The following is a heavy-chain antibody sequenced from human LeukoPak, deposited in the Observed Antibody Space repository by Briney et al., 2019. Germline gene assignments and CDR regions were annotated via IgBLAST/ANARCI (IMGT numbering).Heavy chain of an antibody. CDR1: GYSFATYW. Sequence: GESLKISCNGSGYSFATYWIGWVRQMPGKGLEWMGIIYPGDSDTRYNPSFQGQVTISADKSISTAYLQWSSLKASDTAIYYCARHTSSWSREDFWGQGTLVTVSS. CDR2: IYPGDSDT. V-gene: IGHV5-51*01. D-gene: IGHD6-13*01. CDR3: ARHTSSWSREDF. J-gene: IGHJ4*02.